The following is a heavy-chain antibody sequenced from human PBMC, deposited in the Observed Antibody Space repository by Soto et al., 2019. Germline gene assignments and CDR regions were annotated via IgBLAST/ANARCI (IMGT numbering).Heavy chain of an antibody. Sequence: QVQLVESGGGVVQPGRSLRLSCAASGFTFSSYAMHWVRQAPGKGLEWVAVISYDGSNKYYADSVKGRFTISRDNSKNTLSLQMKSLRAEDTAVYYCAREVASYSSGWYGMEVWGQGTTVTVSS. CDR2: ISYDGSNK. J-gene: IGHJ6*02. D-gene: IGHD6-19*01. CDR3: AREVASYSSGWYGMEV. V-gene: IGHV3-30*14. CDR1: GFTFSSYA.